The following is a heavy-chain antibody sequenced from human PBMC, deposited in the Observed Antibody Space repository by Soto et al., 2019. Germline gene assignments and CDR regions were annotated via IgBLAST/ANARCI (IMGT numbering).Heavy chain of an antibody. J-gene: IGHJ6*02. Sequence: QVQVVQSGAEVKKPGSSVKVSCKTSGDTFSRYALSWVRQAPGQGLEWMGGVIPLFRTTNYAQKFQGRLTITADESTNTAFMELINLTSEDKAVYFCVPLQPSTIVGRPGVDVWGQGTSVTVSS. D-gene: IGHD1-26*01. CDR2: VIPLFRTT. CDR1: GDTFSRYA. V-gene: IGHV1-69*01. CDR3: VPLQPSTIVGRPGVDV.